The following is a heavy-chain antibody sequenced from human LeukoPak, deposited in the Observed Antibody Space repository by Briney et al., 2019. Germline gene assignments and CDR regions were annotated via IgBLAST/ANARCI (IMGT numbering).Heavy chain of an antibody. J-gene: IGHJ4*02. D-gene: IGHD5-24*01. CDR1: GGSISSYY. Sequence: SETLSLTCTVSGGSISSYYWSWIRQPPGKGLECIGRMHYSGTTYYIPSLRSRATISVDTSKNQFSLKLSSVTAADTAVYYCARHEEEDGYNAKTFDFWGQGTLVTVSS. CDR3: ARHEEEDGYNAKTFDF. V-gene: IGHV4-59*05. CDR2: MHYSGTT.